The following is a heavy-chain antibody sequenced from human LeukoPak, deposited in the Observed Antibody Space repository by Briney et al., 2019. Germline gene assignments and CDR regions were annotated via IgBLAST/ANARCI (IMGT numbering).Heavy chain of an antibody. Sequence: GGSLRLSCAASGFTFSNYEMNWVRQAPGKGLGWVSYISGSSGTIYYADSVKGRFTVSRDNAKNSLYLQMNSLRAEDTAVYYCARALSTTTMEFWGQGTLVTVSS. CDR3: ARALSTTTMEF. V-gene: IGHV3-48*01. CDR2: ISGSSGTI. J-gene: IGHJ4*02. D-gene: IGHD1-1*01. CDR1: GFTFSNYE.